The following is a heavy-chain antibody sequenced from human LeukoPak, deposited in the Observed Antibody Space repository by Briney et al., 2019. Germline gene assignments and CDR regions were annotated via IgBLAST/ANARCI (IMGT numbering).Heavy chain of an antibody. D-gene: IGHD6-19*01. CDR3: AGVLEGSSGQHWYFDL. Sequence: SETLSLTCAVYGGSFSGYYWSWIRQPPGKGLEWIGEINHSGSTNYNPSLKSRVTISVDTSKNQFSLRLSSVTAADTAVYYCAGVLEGSSGQHWYFDLWGRGTLVTVSS. J-gene: IGHJ2*01. CDR2: INHSGST. V-gene: IGHV4-34*01. CDR1: GGSFSGYY.